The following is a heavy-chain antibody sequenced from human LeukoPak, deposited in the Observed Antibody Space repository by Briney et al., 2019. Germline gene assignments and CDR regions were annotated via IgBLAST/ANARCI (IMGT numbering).Heavy chain of an antibody. CDR3: ARAAGFYDTNWFDP. CDR2: IYYSGST. D-gene: IGHD3-22*01. J-gene: IGHJ5*02. V-gene: IGHV4-59*01. Sequence: SETLSLTCTVSGGSISSYYWSWIRQPPGKGLEWIGYIYYSGSTNYNPSLKSRVTISVDTSKNQFTLKLSSVTAADTAVYYCARAAGFYDTNWFDPWGQGTLVTVSS. CDR1: GGSISSYY.